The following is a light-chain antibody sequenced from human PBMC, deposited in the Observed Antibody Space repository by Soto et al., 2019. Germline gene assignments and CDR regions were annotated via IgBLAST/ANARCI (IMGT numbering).Light chain of an antibody. V-gene: IGKV3-15*01. CDR2: GAS. CDR1: QSVSSN. Sequence: EIVMTQSPATLSVSPGERATLTCRASQSVSSNLAWYQQKPGQAPRLLIYGASTRATGIPARFSGSGSGTEFTLTISSRQSEDVAVYYCQQYNNGPPLTFGGGTKVEIK. J-gene: IGKJ4*01. CDR3: QQYNNGPPLT.